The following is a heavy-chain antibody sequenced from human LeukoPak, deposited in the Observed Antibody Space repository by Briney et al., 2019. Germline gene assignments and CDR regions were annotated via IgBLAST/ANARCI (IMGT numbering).Heavy chain of an antibody. CDR2: ISGSGGST. CDR1: GFTFSSYA. Sequence: GGSLRLSCAASGFTFSSYAMRWVRQAPGKGLEWVSAISGSGGSTYYADSVKGRFTISRDNSKNTLYLQMNSLRAEDTAVYYCAKTYYYGSGSYSVADYWGQGTLVTVSS. CDR3: AKTYYYGSGSYSVADY. D-gene: IGHD3-10*01. J-gene: IGHJ4*02. V-gene: IGHV3-23*01.